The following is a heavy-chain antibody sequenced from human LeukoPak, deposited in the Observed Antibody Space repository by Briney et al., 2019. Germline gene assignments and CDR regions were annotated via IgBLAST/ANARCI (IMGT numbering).Heavy chain of an antibody. CDR3: VRIKTHRDGYNSGFDY. CDR1: GYSFTSYW. D-gene: IGHD5-24*01. J-gene: IGHJ4*02. V-gene: IGHV5-51*01. CDR2: IYPGDSDT. Sequence: GESLKISCKGSGYSFTSYWIGWVRQMPGKGLEWMGIIYPGDSDTRYSPSFQGQVTISADKSISTAYLQWSSLKASDTAMYYCVRIKTHRDGYNSGFDYWGQGTLVTVSS.